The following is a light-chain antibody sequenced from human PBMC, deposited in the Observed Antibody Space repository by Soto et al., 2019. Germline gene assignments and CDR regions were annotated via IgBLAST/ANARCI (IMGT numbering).Light chain of an antibody. CDR3: QSYDSSRSGSEV. V-gene: IGLV1-40*01. Sequence: QSVLTQPPSVSGAPGQRVTISCTGSSSNIGAGYDVHWYQQLPGTAPKLLIYGNSNRPSGVPDRFSGSKSGTSASLAITGLQAEDEADYYCQSYDSSRSGSEVFGTGT. CDR1: SSNIGAGYD. J-gene: IGLJ1*01. CDR2: GNS.